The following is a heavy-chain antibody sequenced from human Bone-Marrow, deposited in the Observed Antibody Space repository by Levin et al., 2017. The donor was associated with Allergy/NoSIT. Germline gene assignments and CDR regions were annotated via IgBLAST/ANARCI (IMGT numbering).Heavy chain of an antibody. V-gene: IGHV3-73*01. D-gene: IGHD3-3*01. CDR1: GFTFSGSA. J-gene: IGHJ4*02. Sequence: GGSLRLSCAASGFTFSGSAMHWVRQASGKGLEWVGRIRSKANSYATAYAASVKGRFTISRDDSKNTAYLQMNSLKTEDTAVYYCTRRKANYDFWSGLLFDYWGQGTLVTVSS. CDR3: TRRKANYDFWSGLLFDY. CDR2: IRSKANSYAT.